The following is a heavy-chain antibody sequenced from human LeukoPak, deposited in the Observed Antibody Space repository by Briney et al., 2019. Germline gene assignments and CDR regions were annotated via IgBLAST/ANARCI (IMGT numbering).Heavy chain of an antibody. J-gene: IGHJ4*02. CDR2: ISSSSSYI. D-gene: IGHD3-10*01. Sequence: GGSLRLSCAASGFTFSSYSMNWVRQAPGKGLEWASSISSSSSYIYYADSVKGRFTISRDNAKNSLYLQMNSLRAEDTAVYYCAREDGSGSYYYWGQGTLVTVSS. CDR3: AREDGSGSYYY. V-gene: IGHV3-21*01. CDR1: GFTFSSYS.